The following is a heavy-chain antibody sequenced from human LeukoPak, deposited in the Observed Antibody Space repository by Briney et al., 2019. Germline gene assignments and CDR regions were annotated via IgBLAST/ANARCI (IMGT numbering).Heavy chain of an antibody. CDR2: INSNTGSA. Sequence: ASVKVSRKTSGYTFSSYQTHWARQAPGQGLEWMGVINSNTGSAAYAEKLEGRVTVTRDMSTSTVYMEISSLRSDDTAVYYCARGARLADFDYWGQGTLVTVSS. CDR3: ARGARLADFDY. V-gene: IGHV1-46*01. D-gene: IGHD3-9*01. CDR1: GYTFSSYQ. J-gene: IGHJ4*02.